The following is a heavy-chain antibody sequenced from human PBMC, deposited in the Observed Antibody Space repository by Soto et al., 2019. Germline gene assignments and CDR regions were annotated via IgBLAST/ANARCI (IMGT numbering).Heavy chain of an antibody. Sequence: QVQLVESGGGVVQPGRSLRLSCAASGFTFSXXXXXXXXXXXXXXXXXXXVISYDGSNKYYADSVKGRFTISRDNSKXXXXXXXXXXXXXXXXXXXXXXXXXXXXXXXXXXXDLWGRGTLVTVSS. CDR1: GFTFSXXX. V-gene: IGHV3-30*03. J-gene: IGHJ2*01. CDR3: XXXXXXXXXXXXXXXDL. CDR2: ISYDGSNK.